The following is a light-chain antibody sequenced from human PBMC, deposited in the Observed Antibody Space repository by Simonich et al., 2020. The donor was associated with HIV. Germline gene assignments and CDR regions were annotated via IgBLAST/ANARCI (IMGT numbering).Light chain of an antibody. V-gene: IGLV2-14*03. CDR1: SSDIVDYNS. J-gene: IGLJ3*02. CDR3: SSYIISGV. CDR2: NVS. Sequence: QSALTQPASVSGSPGQSITISCTGTSSDIVDYNSVSWYQQHPGKAPILMIFNVSQRTSGISNRFSGSWSGNTASLTISWLQAEDEAHYYCSSYIISGVFGGGTKLTVL.